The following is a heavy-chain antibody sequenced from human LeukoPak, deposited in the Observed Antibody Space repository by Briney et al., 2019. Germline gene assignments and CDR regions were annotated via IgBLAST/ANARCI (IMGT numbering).Heavy chain of an antibody. V-gene: IGHV1-2*02. D-gene: IGHD6-6*01. CDR3: ARKRAGSSTDAFDI. CDR1: GYTFTGYY. CDR2: INPNSGGT. J-gene: IGHJ3*02. Sequence: GASVKVSCKASGYTFTGYYMHWVRQAPGQGLEWMGWINPNSGGTNYAQKFQGRVTMTRDTSISTAYMELSRLRSDDTAVYYCARKRAGSSTDAFDIWGQGTMVTVSS.